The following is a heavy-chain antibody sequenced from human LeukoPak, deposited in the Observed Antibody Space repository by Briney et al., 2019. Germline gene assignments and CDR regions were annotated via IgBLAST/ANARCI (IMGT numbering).Heavy chain of an antibody. CDR1: GGSISSGGYY. J-gene: IGHJ3*02. CDR2: IYHSGST. D-gene: IGHD3-9*01. Sequence: SQTLSLTCTVSGGSISSGGYYWSWIRQPPGKGLEWIGYIYHSGSTYYNPSLKSRVTISVDRSKNQFSLKPSSVTAADTAVYYCAREGVLRYFDRTDHAFDIWGQGTMVTVSS. V-gene: IGHV4-30-2*01. CDR3: AREGVLRYFDRTDHAFDI.